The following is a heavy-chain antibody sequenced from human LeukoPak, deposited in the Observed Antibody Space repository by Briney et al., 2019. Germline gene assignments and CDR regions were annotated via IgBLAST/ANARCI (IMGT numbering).Heavy chain of an antibody. CDR3: ARVALGYDILTGYYNYDDY. V-gene: IGHV1-8*01. J-gene: IGHJ4*02. CDR1: GYTFTSYD. D-gene: IGHD3-9*01. Sequence: ASVKVSCKASGYTFTSYDINWVRQATGQGLEWMGWMNPNSGNTGYAQKFQVRVTMTKNTSISTAYMELSSLRSEDTAVYYCARVALGYDILTGYYNYDDYWGQGTLVTVSS. CDR2: MNPNSGNT.